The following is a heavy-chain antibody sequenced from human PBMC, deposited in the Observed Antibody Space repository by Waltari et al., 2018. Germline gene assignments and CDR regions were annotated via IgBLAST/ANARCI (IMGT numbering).Heavy chain of an antibody. CDR2: ISSSSSYI. J-gene: IGHJ5*02. Sequence: EVQLVESGGGLVKPGGSLRLSCAASGFTFRSYRMNWVRPAPGKGLEWVSSISSSSSYIYYADSVKGRFTISRDNAKNSLYLQMNSLRAEDTAVYYCARDSGSSPKGWFDPWGQGTLVTVSS. V-gene: IGHV3-21*01. CDR1: GFTFRSYR. D-gene: IGHD6-6*01. CDR3: ARDSGSSPKGWFDP.